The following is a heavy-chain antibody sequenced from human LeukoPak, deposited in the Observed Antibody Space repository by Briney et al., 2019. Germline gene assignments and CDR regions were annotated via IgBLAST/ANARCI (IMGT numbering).Heavy chain of an antibody. Sequence: SETLSLTCTVSGDSISSSTHHWSWIRQPAGKGLEWIGRIFTSGSTNYNPSLKSRVTISIDTSKNQFSLMLSSVTAADTAVYYCARGELFWGPGTLVTVSS. D-gene: IGHD1-26*01. J-gene: IGHJ4*02. CDR3: ARGELF. V-gene: IGHV4-61*02. CDR1: GDSISSSTHH. CDR2: IFTSGST.